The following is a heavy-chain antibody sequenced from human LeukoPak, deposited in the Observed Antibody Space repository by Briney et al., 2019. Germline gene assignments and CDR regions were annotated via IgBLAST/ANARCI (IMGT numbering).Heavy chain of an antibody. V-gene: IGHV1-2*02. D-gene: IGHD2-2*01. Sequence: GASVKVSCKASGGTFSSYAISWVRQAPGQGLEWMGWINPNSGGTNYAQKFQGRVTMTRDTSISTAYMELSRLRSDDTAVYYCARAVTQLLYYFDYWGQGTLVTVSS. J-gene: IGHJ4*02. CDR2: INPNSGGT. CDR3: ARAVTQLLYYFDY. CDR1: GGTFSSYA.